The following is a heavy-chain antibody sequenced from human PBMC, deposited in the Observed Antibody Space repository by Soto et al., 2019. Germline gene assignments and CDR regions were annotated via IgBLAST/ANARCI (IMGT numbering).Heavy chain of an antibody. V-gene: IGHV4-30-4*01. CDR1: GGSISSGDYY. CDR2: IYYSGST. J-gene: IGHJ5*02. D-gene: IGHD6-13*01. Sequence: PSETLSLTCTVSGGSISSGDYYWSWIRQPPGKGLEWIGYIYYSGSTYYNPSLKSRVTISVDTSKNQFSLKLSSVTAADTAVYYCAREILSSSWRPNWFDPWGQGTLVTVSS. CDR3: AREILSSSWRPNWFDP.